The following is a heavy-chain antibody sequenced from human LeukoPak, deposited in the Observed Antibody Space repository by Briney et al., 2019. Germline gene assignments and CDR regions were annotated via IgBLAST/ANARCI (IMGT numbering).Heavy chain of an antibody. J-gene: IGHJ4*02. Sequence: PGGSLRLSCAASGFTVSTNYMTWVRQAPGKGLEWVSVIYSGGTTYYADSVKGRFSISRDNSKNTLYLQMNSLRAEDTAVYYCERYAYDRSGSDYGDQGTLVTVSA. D-gene: IGHD1-14*01. CDR1: GFTVSTNY. CDR2: IYSGGTT. CDR3: ERYAYDRSGSDY. V-gene: IGHV3-66*01.